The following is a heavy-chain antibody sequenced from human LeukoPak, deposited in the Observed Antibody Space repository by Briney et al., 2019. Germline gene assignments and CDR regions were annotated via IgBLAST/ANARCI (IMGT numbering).Heavy chain of an antibody. J-gene: IGHJ6*03. V-gene: IGHV1-8*01. CDR3: ASGKGGATDYYYYMDV. Sequence: ASVKVSCKASGYTFTSYDINWVRQATGQGLEWMGWMNPNSGNTGYAQKFQGRVTMTTDTSTSTAYMELSSLRSDDTAVYYCASGKGGATDYYYYMDVWGKGTTVTISS. CDR2: MNPNSGNT. D-gene: IGHD1-26*01. CDR1: GYTFTSYD.